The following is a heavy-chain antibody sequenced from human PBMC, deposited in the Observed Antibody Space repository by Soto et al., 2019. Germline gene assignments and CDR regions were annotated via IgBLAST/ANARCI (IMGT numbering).Heavy chain of an antibody. CDR2: INPGGSIT. D-gene: IGHD2-8*01. J-gene: IGHJ4*02. Sequence: GSLRLSCAASGFTFSSYWMHWVRQAPGKGLVWVSRINPGGSITAYADSVKGRFTISRDNAKNTLYLQMNSLRGDDTAVYCCARVPTGKYGVWNYWGQGTLVTVSS. CDR1: GFTFSSYW. V-gene: IGHV3-74*01. CDR3: ARVPTGKYGVWNY.